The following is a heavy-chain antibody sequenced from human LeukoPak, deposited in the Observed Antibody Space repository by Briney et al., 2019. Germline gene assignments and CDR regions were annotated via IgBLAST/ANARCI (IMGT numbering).Heavy chain of an antibody. CDR2: IYYSGST. CDR1: GGSISSYY. Sequence: SETLSLTCTVSGGSISSYYWSWIRQPPGKGLEWIGYIYYSGSTNYNPSLKGRVTISVDTSKNQFSLKLSSVTAADTAVYYCARAGSGYSYGFDYWGQGTLVTVSS. CDR3: ARAGSGYSYGFDY. D-gene: IGHD5-18*01. V-gene: IGHV4-59*01. J-gene: IGHJ4*02.